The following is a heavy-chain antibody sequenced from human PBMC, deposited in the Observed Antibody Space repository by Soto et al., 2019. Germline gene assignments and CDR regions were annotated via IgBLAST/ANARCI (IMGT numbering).Heavy chain of an antibody. Sequence: GASVKVSCKASGDTFSSYAISWVRQAPGQGLEWMGGIIPIFGTANYAQKFQGRVTITADESTSTAYMELSSLRSEGTAVYYCVLGYYYDSSGYYYYGMDVWGQGTTVTVSS. V-gene: IGHV1-69*13. CDR3: VLGYYYDSSGYYYYGMDV. J-gene: IGHJ6*02. CDR1: GDTFSSYA. CDR2: IIPIFGTA. D-gene: IGHD3-22*01.